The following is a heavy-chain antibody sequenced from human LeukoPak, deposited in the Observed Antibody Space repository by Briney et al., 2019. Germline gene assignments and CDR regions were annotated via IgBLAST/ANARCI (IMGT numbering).Heavy chain of an antibody. CDR1: GGSMSSYY. D-gene: IGHD3-10*01. V-gene: IGHV4-59*01. Sequence: PSETLSLTCTVSGGSMSSYYWSWIRQPPGKGLEWIGYIYYSGSTNYSPSLKSRVTISVDTSKNQFSLRLSSVTAADTAVYYCASPGYFYGSGSVDDAFDIWGQGTMVTVSS. J-gene: IGHJ3*02. CDR2: IYYSGST. CDR3: ASPGYFYGSGSVDDAFDI.